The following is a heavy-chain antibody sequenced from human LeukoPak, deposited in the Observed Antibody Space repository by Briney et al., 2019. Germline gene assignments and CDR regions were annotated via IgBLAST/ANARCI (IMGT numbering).Heavy chain of an antibody. CDR3: ARTYCGGDCYGYFQH. D-gene: IGHD2-21*02. Sequence: GGSLRLSCVASGFTFSVYWIYWVRQAPGKGLVWVSRVSGDGNRSTYADSVKGRFTISRDNAKNTVYLQMNSLRAEDTAVYYCARTYCGGDCYGYFQHWGQGTLVTVSS. CDR1: GFTFSVYW. J-gene: IGHJ1*01. CDR2: VSGDGNRS. V-gene: IGHV3-74*01.